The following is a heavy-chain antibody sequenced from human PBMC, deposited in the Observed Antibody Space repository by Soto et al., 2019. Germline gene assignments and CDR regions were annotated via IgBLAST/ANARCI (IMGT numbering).Heavy chain of an antibody. V-gene: IGHV1-69*13. D-gene: IGHD6-13*01. Sequence: SVKVSCKASGGTFSSYAISWVRQAPGQGLEWMGGIIPIFGTANYAQKFQGRVTSTADESTSTAYMELSSLRSEDTAVYYCARGKQQLVSRNYYYYGMDVWGQGTTVTVSS. CDR3: ARGKQQLVSRNYYYYGMDV. J-gene: IGHJ6*02. CDR2: IIPIFGTA. CDR1: GGTFSSYA.